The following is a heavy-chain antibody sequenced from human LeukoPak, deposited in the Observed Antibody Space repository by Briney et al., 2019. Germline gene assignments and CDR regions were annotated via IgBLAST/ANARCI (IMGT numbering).Heavy chain of an antibody. CDR2: INHSGST. Sequence: SETLSLTCTVSGGSISSYYWSWIRQPPGKGLEWIGEINHSGSTNYNPSLKSRVTISVDTSKNQFSLKLSSVTAADTAVYYCARGLLGPYWYFDLWGRGTLVTVSS. D-gene: IGHD1-26*01. V-gene: IGHV4-34*01. CDR1: GGSISSYY. J-gene: IGHJ2*01. CDR3: ARGLLGPYWYFDL.